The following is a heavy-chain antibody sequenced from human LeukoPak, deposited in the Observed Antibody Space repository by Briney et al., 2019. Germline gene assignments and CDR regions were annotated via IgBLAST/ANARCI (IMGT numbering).Heavy chain of an antibody. CDR2: INPSGGST. J-gene: IGHJ5*02. V-gene: IGHV1-46*01. Sequence: ASVKVSCKASGYTFTSYYMHWVRQAPGQGLEWMGIINPSGGSTSCAQKFQGRVTMTRDTSTSTVYMELSSLRSEDTAVYYCARAGVAGTFDPWGQGTLVTVSS. CDR3: ARAGVAGTFDP. CDR1: GYTFTSYY. D-gene: IGHD6-19*01.